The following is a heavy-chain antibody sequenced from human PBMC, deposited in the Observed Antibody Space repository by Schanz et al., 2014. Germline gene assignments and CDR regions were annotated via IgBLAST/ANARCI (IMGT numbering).Heavy chain of an antibody. CDR3: AKAFRTTKYYGMDV. CDR2: ITSTSRYI. D-gene: IGHD1-1*01. J-gene: IGHJ6*02. Sequence: EVQLVESGGGLVQPGESLRVSCAASGFTFSNYWMSWVRQAPGKGLEWVSSITSTSRYIYYADSVKGRFTISRDNSKNTLSLLVNSLRGEDTATYYCAKAFRTTKYYGMDVWGQGTTVTVS. CDR1: GFTFSNYW. V-gene: IGHV3-21*04.